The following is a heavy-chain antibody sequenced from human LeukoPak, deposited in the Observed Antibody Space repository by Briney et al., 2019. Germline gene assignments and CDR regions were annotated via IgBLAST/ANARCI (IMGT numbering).Heavy chain of an antibody. CDR1: GYTFTSYG. D-gene: IGHD3-22*01. CDR2: ISAYDGNI. V-gene: IGHV1-18*01. CDR3: ARDIEYDSSGQYYYYGLDV. J-gene: IGHJ6*02. Sequence: GSVKVSCKASGYTFTSYGISWVRQAPGQGLEWMGWISAYDGNIKYAQNFQGRVTMTTDTSTSIVYMELRSLRSDDTAVYFCARDIEYDSSGQYYYYGLDVWGQGTTVTVSS.